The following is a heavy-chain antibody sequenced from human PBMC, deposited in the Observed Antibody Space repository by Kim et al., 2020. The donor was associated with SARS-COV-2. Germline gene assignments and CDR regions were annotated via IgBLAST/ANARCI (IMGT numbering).Heavy chain of an antibody. CDR2: ISGSGSNT. Sequence: GGSLRLSCAASGFTFSSYAMSWVRQAPGKGLEGVSAISGSGSNTHYADSVKGRFTISRDNSKNTVYLQMNSLRAEDTAVYYCARLGRPQLWLHRPLDYWG. CDR3: ARLGRPQLWLHRPLDY. J-gene: IGHJ4*01. D-gene: IGHD5-18*01. CDR1: GFTFSSYA. V-gene: IGHV3-23*01.